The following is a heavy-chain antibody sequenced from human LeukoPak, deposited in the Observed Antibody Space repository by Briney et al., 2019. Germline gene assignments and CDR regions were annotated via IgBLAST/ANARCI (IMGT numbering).Heavy chain of an antibody. V-gene: IGHV4-39*07. D-gene: IGHD6-13*01. CDR1: GGSISSSSYY. CDR2: IYYSGST. J-gene: IGHJ4*02. Sequence: SETLSLTCTVSGGSISSSSYYWGWIRQPPGKGLEWIGSIYYSGSTYYNPSLKSRVTISVDTSKNQFSLKLSSVTAADTAVYYCARWGSIAAARFDYWGQGTLVTVSS. CDR3: ARWGSIAAARFDY.